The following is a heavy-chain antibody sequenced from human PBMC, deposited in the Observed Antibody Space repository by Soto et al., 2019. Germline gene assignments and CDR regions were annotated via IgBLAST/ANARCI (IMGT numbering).Heavy chain of an antibody. CDR1: GDSISSSNYF. D-gene: IGHD2-2*01. CDR2: IFYSGST. V-gene: IGHV4-39*01. Sequence: PSETLSLTCTVSGDSISSSNYFWGWIRQPPGKGLEWIGTIFYSGSTYYNPSLKSRVTISVDTSKNQFSLKLTSVTAADMAEYYCARLCPKYCISISCQRIWFDPWAKGT. CDR3: ARLCPKYCISISCQRIWFDP. J-gene: IGHJ5*02.